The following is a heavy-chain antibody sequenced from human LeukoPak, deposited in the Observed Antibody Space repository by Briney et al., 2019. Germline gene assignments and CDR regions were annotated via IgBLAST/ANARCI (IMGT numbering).Heavy chain of an antibody. CDR1: GFTFSTYA. D-gene: IGHD1-1*01. Sequence: GGSLRLSCAASGFTFSTYAMTWVRQAPGKGLEWVSLISGTGGSTYYADSVKGRFTISRDNARNSLYLQMNSLRAEDTAVYYCASWINNDNYWGQGTLVAVSS. CDR3: ASWINNDNY. J-gene: IGHJ4*02. CDR2: ISGTGGST. V-gene: IGHV3-23*01.